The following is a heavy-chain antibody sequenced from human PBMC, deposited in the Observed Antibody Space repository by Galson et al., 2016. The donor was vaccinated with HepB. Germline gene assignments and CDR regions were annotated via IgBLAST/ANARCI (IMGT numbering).Heavy chain of an antibody. CDR3: AKDSGGDAYYFDH. CDR1: GGTFSTED. J-gene: IGHJ4*02. Sequence: SLRLSCAASGGTFSTEDMTGGRQAPGKGLEWVSVIVGRGVSTYYTDPVKGRFTISRDNSKNTLYLQMDSLRAEDTAVYFCAKDSGGDAYYFDHWGQGTLGTVSS. CDR2: IVGRGVST. D-gene: IGHD2-21*02. V-gene: IGHV3-23*01.